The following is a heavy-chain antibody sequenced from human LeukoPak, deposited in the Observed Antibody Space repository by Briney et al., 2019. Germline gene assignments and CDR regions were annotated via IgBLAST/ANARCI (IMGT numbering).Heavy chain of an antibody. D-gene: IGHD4-17*01. CDR3: ARDTVTYYYYYYMDV. Sequence: GGSLRLSCAASGFTFSGYEMNWARQAPGKGLEWVSYISSSGSTIYYADSVKGRFTISRDNAKNSLYLQMNSLRAEDTAVYYCARDTVTYYYYYYMDVWGKGTTVTVSS. CDR2: ISSSGSTI. J-gene: IGHJ6*03. CDR1: GFTFSGYE. V-gene: IGHV3-48*03.